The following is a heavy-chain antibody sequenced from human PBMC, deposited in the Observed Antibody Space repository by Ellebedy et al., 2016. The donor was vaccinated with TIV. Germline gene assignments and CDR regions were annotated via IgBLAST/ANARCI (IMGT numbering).Heavy chain of an antibody. J-gene: IGHJ4*02. Sequence: MPGGSLRLSCTVSGYSISSGYEYYWGWIRQPPGKGLEWIGSIYHTGSTFHYPSLKSRVAISVDMSKNQLSLNLNSVTAADTAVYYCARLYGGMIDHWGQGTLVTVSS. CDR1: GYSISSGYEYY. V-gene: IGHV4-38-2*02. CDR2: IYHTGST. D-gene: IGHD3-16*01. CDR3: ARLYGGMIDH.